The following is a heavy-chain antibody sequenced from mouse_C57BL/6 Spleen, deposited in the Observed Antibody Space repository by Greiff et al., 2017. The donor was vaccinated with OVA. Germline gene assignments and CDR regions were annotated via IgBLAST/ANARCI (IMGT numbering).Heavy chain of an antibody. V-gene: IGHV5-17*01. D-gene: IGHD2-3*01. CDR1: GFTFSDYG. Sequence: DVKLVESGGGLVKPGGSLKLSCAASGFTFSDYGMHWVRQAPEKGLEWVAYISSGSSTTNYAAPVKGRFTLSRDNAKNTLFLQLTSLRSEDTAMYYCARGYSWYFAVWGTGTTVTVSS. CDR3: ARGYSWYFAV. CDR2: ISSGSSTT. J-gene: IGHJ1*03.